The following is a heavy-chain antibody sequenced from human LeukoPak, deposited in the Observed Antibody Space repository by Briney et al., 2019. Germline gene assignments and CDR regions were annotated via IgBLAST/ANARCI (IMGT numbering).Heavy chain of an antibody. CDR1: GYSFTSYW. CDR3: ARHIPHTYYDFWSGYYSRGLTHYYMDV. CDR2: IYPGDSDT. Sequence: KGGESLKISCKGSGYSFTSYWIGWVRQMPGKGLEWMGIIYPGDSDTRYSPSFQGQVTISADKSISTAYLQWSSLKASDTAMYYCARHIPHTYYDFWSGYYSRGLTHYYMDVWGKGTTVTVSS. V-gene: IGHV5-51*01. J-gene: IGHJ6*03. D-gene: IGHD3-3*01.